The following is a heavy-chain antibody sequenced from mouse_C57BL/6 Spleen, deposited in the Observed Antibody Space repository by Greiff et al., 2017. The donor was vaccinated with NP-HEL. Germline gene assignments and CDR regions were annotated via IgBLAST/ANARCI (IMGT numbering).Heavy chain of an antibody. CDR2: ISYDGSN. CDR1: GYSITSGYY. V-gene: IGHV3-6*01. CDR3: ARDDYDYD. J-gene: IGHJ3*01. D-gene: IGHD2-4*01. Sequence: ESGPGLVKPSQSLSLTCSVTGYSITSGYYWNWIRQFPGNKLEWMGYISYDGSNNYNPSLKNRISITRDTSKNQFFLKLNSVTTEDTATYYCARDDYDYDWGQGTLVTVSA.